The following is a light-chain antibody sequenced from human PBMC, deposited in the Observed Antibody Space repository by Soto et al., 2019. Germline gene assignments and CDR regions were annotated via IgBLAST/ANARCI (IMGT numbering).Light chain of an antibody. J-gene: IGKJ4*01. V-gene: IGKV1-39*01. Sequence: DVQMTQSPSPLSASVRDRVSLTGRASQSISSYFNWYQQKPGRAPKLLIYAASTLQSGVSSRFSGSGSGTDFTLTISSLQPEDFATYYCQQTYSSPPTFGGGTNVEI. CDR1: QSISSY. CDR2: AAS. CDR3: QQTYSSPPT.